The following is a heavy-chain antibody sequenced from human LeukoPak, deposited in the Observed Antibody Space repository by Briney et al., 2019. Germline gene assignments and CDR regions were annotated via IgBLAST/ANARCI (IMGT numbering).Heavy chain of an antibody. CDR2: VYPGDSDT. CDR3: ARRGXGTYFSSFDY. J-gene: IGHJ4*02. V-gene: IGHV5-51*01. D-gene: IGHD1-26*01. Sequence: GESLKISCKASGYSFTSYWIGWVRQMPGRGLEWMGIVYPGDSDTRHSPSFQGQVTISADKSVTTPSLQQSSRKASDPAIYYRARRGXGTYFSSFDYWXQGTLVTVSS. CDR1: GYSFTSYW.